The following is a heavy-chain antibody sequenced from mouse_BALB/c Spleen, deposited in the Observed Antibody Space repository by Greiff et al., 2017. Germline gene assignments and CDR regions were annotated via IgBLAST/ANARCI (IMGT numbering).Heavy chain of an antibody. CDR2: ISYSGST. V-gene: IGHV3-2*02. Sequence: EVQLQESGPGLVKPSQSLSLTCTVTGYSITSDYAWNWIRQFPGNKLEWMGYISYSGSTSYNPSLKSRISITRDTSKNQFFLQLNSVTTEDTATYYCASRSTMITTWYFDVWGAGTTVTVSS. J-gene: IGHJ1*01. CDR1: GYSITSDYA. CDR3: ASRSTMITTWYFDV. D-gene: IGHD2-4*01.